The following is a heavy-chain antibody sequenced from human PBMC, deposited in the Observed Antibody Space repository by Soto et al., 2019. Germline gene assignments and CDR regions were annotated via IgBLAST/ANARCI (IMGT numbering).Heavy chain of an antibody. CDR1: GYSFTSYW. CDR3: SITMVRGVISPPAYYYYYGMDV. V-gene: IGHV5-10-1*01. J-gene: IGHJ6*02. D-gene: IGHD3-10*01. Sequence: GGSLKISCSGSGYSFTSYWISWGRQMPWKGLEWMGRIDPSDSYTNYSPSFQGHVTISADKSISTAYLQWSSLKASDTAMYYCSITMVRGVISPPAYYYYYGMDVWGQGTTVTVSS. CDR2: IDPSDSYT.